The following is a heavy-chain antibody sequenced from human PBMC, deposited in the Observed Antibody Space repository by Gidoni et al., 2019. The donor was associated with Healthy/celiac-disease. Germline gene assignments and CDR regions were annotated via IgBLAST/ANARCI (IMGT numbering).Heavy chain of an antibody. V-gene: IGHV3-30*18. D-gene: IGHD2-2*02. Sequence: QVQLVESGGGVVQPGRSLRLSCAASGFTFSSYGMHWVRQAPGKGLEWVAVISYDGSNKYYADSVKGRFTISRDNSKNTLYLQMNSLRAEDTAVYYCAKGYCSSTSCYRGAFDIWGQGTMVTVSS. CDR3: AKGYCSSTSCYRGAFDI. CDR1: GFTFSSYG. J-gene: IGHJ3*02. CDR2: ISYDGSNK.